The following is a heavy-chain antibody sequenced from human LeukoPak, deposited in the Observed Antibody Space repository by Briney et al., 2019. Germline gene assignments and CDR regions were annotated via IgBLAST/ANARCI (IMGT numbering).Heavy chain of an antibody. V-gene: IGHV4-59*12. D-gene: IGHD2-21*02. J-gene: IGHJ4*02. CDR2: IYDSGST. CDR3: ARDGPYCGGDCYSDY. Sequence: PSETLSLTCTVSGDSISRYYWTWIRQSPGKGLEWIGCIYDSGSTNYNPSHKSRVTISIDTSKNQFSLKLRSLTAADTAVYYCARDGPYCGGDCYSDYWGQGTLVTVSS. CDR1: GDSISRYY.